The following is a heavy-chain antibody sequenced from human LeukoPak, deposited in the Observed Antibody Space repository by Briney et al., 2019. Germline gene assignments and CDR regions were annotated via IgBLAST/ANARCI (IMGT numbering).Heavy chain of an antibody. CDR2: IYYSGST. Sequence: PETLSLTCTVSGGSISSYYWSWIRQPPGKGLEWIGYIYYSGSTNYNPSLKSRVTISVDTSKNQFSLKLSSVTAADTAVYYCAGTKSYYYGSGSLCYFDYWGQGTLVTVSS. J-gene: IGHJ4*02. V-gene: IGHV4-59*08. CDR3: AGTKSYYYGSGSLCYFDY. D-gene: IGHD3-10*01. CDR1: GGSISSYY.